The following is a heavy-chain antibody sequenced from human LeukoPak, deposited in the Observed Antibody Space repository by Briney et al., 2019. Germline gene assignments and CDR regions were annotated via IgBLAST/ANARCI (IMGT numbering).Heavy chain of an antibody. CDR3: AKDHIVVVPAASSNFDY. CDR2: IRSKANSYAT. J-gene: IGHJ4*02. D-gene: IGHD2-2*01. Sequence: GGSLRLSCAASGFTFSGSAMRWVRQASGKGLEWVGRIRSKANSYATAYAASVKGRFTISRDNSKNTLYLQMNSLRAEDTAVYYCAKDHIVVVPAASSNFDYWGQGTLVTVSS. V-gene: IGHV3-73*01. CDR1: GFTFSGSA.